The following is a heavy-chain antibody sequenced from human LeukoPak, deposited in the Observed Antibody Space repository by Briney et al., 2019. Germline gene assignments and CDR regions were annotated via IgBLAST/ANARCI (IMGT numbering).Heavy chain of an antibody. CDR1: GGPITSSSYY. CDR3: ARRRWAAAGTLRWFDP. V-gene: IGHV4-39*01. Sequence: PSETLSLTCSVSGGPITSSSYYWGWIRQPPEKGLEWIGSIYYTGGTYYSPSLKSRVTMSVDTSKNQFSLKLSSVTAADTAMYYCARRRWAAAGTLRWFDPWGQGTLVTVSS. J-gene: IGHJ5*02. CDR2: IYYTGGT. D-gene: IGHD6-13*01.